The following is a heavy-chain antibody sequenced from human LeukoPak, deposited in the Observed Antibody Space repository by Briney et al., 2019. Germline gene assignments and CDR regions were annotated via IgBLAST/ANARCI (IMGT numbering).Heavy chain of an antibody. CDR1: GFTFDDYA. V-gene: IGHV3-9*01. CDR2: ISWNSGSI. J-gene: IGHJ5*02. D-gene: IGHD3-3*01. Sequence: GGSLRLSCAASGFTFDDYAMHWVRQAPGKGLEWVSGISWNSGSIGYADSVKGRFTISRDNAKNSLYLQMNSLRAEDTAVYYCARHLGDFWSGPPFDPWGQGTLVTVSS. CDR3: ARHLGDFWSGPPFDP.